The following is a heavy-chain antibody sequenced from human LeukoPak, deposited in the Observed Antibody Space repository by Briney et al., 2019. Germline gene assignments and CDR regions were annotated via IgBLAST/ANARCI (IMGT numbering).Heavy chain of an antibody. CDR3: AKYYAARSRSFDF. V-gene: IGHV3-23*01. CDR1: GFTFSSYA. D-gene: IGHD3-10*01. CDR2: IGSGGDT. J-gene: IGHJ4*02. Sequence: GGSLRLSCAASGFTFSSYAMTWVRQSPGKGLEWVSVIGSGGDTYYSDSVQGRFTISRDNSKNTLYLQMNSLRADDTTVYYCAKYYAARSRSFDFWGQGTLVTVSS.